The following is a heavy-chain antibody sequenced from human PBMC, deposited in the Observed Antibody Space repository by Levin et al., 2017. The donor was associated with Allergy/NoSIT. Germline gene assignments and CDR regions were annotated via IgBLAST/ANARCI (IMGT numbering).Heavy chain of an antibody. CDR2: LVPVFGTT. CDR1: GDTFSIYT. D-gene: IGHD5-18*01. CDR3: TSEWKGKGWRGYNFPHKFDS. Sequence: ASVKVSCKSSGDTFSIYTFSWVRQAPGQGLEWMGRLVPVFGTTKYAQKFQGRVTISADQSTSTVYMELSNLEYDDTAVYYCTSEWKGKGWRGYNFPHKFDSWGQGTQVIVSS. V-gene: IGHV1-69*13. J-gene: IGHJ5*01.